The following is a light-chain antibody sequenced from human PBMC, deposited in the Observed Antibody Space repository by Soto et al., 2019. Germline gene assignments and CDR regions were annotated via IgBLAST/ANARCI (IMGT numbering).Light chain of an antibody. CDR3: QVWDGSSDHEEWV. J-gene: IGLJ3*02. Sequence: SYELTQPPSLSLAPGQTATITCGGNNIGSKSVHWYQHKPGQAPVLVVYYDSDRPSEIPERFSGSNSGHTAALTSSRVEAGDEADYYWQVWDGSSDHEEWVFGGGTQLSVL. V-gene: IGLV3-21*02. CDR1: NIGSKS. CDR2: YDS.